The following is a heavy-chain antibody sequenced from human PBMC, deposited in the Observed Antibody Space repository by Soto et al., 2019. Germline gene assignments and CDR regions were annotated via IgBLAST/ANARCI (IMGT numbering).Heavy chain of an antibody. CDR2: ISGSGGST. J-gene: IGHJ5*02. V-gene: IGHV3-23*01. CDR1: GFTFSSYA. Sequence: GRSLRLSCAVSGFTFSSYAMGWVRQAPGKGLEWVSAISGSGGSTYYADSVKGRFTISRDNSKNTLYLQMNSLRAEDTAVYYCAKDLAYYYYGSENWFDPLGQGNLVTVS. CDR3: AKDLAYYYYGSENWFDP. D-gene: IGHD3-10*01.